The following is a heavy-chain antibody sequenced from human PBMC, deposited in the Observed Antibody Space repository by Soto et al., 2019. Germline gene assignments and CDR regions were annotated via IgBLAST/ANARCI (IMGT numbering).Heavy chain of an antibody. CDR1: GFTFSGSW. J-gene: IGHJ4*02. D-gene: IGHD3-10*01. CDR3: ARGIFGSGTANDY. CDR2: INGDGSGT. V-gene: IGHV3-74*01. Sequence: EVQLVESGGALVQPGGSLRLSCAASGFTFSGSWMNWVRQAPGKGLVWVSRINGDGSGTSYADFVKGRFTISRDNAKNTLFLQMNGLRAEDTAVYYCARGIFGSGTANDYWGQGALFTVSS.